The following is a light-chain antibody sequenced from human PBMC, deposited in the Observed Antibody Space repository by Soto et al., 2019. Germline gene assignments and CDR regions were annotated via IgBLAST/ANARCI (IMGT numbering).Light chain of an antibody. CDR1: SSNIGAGYD. Sequence: QSVLTQPPSVSGAPGQRVTISCTGSSSNIGAGYDVHWYQQLPGTAPKLLMYGNSNRPSGVPDRFSGSKSGTSASLAITGLQAEDEADDYCQSYDSSLSGSEVFGTGTKLTVL. V-gene: IGLV1-40*01. CDR3: QSYDSSLSGSEV. CDR2: GNS. J-gene: IGLJ1*01.